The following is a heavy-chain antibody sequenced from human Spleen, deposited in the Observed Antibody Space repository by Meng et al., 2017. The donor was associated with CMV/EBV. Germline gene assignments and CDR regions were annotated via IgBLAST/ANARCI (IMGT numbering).Heavy chain of an antibody. CDR2: INHGGST. J-gene: IGHJ4*02. D-gene: IGHD6-19*01. CDR1: GGSVSPYD. CDR3: ARDSSGWYDGYFDS. Sequence: VYGGSVSPYDWSWIRQSPGKGLEWIGKINHGGSTFYNPSLKSRVTISLDMSKNQFSLGLTSVTAADTAVYYCARDSSGWYDGYFDSWGQGTLVTVSS. V-gene: IGHV4-34*01.